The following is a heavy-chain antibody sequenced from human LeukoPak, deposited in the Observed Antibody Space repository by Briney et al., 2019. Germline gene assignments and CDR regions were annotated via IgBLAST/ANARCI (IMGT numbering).Heavy chain of an antibody. J-gene: IGHJ4*02. CDR3: AKANQGYRYFDY. CDR1: GFTFSSYA. V-gene: IGHV3-23*01. D-gene: IGHD1-1*01. CDR2: ISGSGGST. Sequence: PGGSLRLSCAASGFTFSSYATSWVRQAPGKWLEWVSAISGSGGSTYYADSVKGRFTISRDNSKNTLYLQMNSLRAEDTAVYYCAKANQGYRYFDYWGQGTLVTVSS.